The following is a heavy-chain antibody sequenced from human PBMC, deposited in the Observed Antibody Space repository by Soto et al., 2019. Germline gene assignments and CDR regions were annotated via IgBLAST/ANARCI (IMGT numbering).Heavy chain of an antibody. Sequence: QVQLVQSGAEVKKPGASVKVSCKASGYTFTSYAMHWVRQAPGQRLEWMGWINAGNGNTKYSQKIQGRVTITRDTPARTAYMELSSLRSADTAVYFCARDRRYYYILTGYPDDAFDIWGQATMVTVSS. J-gene: IGHJ3*02. D-gene: IGHD3-9*01. CDR2: INAGNGNT. V-gene: IGHV1-3*01. CDR1: GYTFTSYA. CDR3: ARDRRYYYILTGYPDDAFDI.